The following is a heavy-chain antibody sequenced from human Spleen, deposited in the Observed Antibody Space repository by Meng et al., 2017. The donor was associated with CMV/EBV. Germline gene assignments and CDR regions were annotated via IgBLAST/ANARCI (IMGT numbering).Heavy chain of an antibody. D-gene: IGHD3-22*01. CDR2: ISYDGSNK. Sequence: GGSLRLSCAASGFTFSDYEMNWVRQAPGKGLEWVAVISYDGSNKYYTDSVKGRFTISRDTSKNPLYLQMNSLRAEDTAVYYCASEGRWLFGNWGQGILVTVSS. CDR1: GFTFSDYE. J-gene: IGHJ4*02. CDR3: ASEGRWLFGN. V-gene: IGHV3-30-3*01.